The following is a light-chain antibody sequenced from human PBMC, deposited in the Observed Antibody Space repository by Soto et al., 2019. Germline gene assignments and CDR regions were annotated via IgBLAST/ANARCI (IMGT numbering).Light chain of an antibody. V-gene: IGLV2-14*03. CDR2: EVN. Sequence: QSALTQPASVSGAHGQSITISCTGTSNDVGGYKYVSWYQQRPGTAPKLIMFEVNNRPSGVSDRFSGSRSANTASLTISGLQAQDEADYYCSSYSSNNILSYVFGTGTKLTVL. CDR3: SSYSSNNILSYV. CDR1: SNDVGGYKY. J-gene: IGLJ1*01.